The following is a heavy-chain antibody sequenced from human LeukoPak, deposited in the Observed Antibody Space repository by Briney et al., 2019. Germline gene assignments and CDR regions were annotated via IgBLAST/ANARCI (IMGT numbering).Heavy chain of an antibody. CDR2: ITSSSRYM. V-gene: IGHV3-21*01. CDR3: ARDPSYRGFDVFDI. D-gene: IGHD3-10*01. CDR1: GFTFSSYS. J-gene: IGHJ3*02. Sequence: GGSLRLSCAASGFTFSSYSMNWVRQAPGKGLEWVSSITSSSRYMYYADSVKGRFTISRDNAKNSLYLQMSSLRAEDTAMYYCARDPSYRGFDVFDIWGQGTMVTVSS.